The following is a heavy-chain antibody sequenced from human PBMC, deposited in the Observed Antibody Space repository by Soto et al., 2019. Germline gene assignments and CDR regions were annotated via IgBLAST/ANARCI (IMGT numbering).Heavy chain of an antibody. CDR3: VRDSGAKLSSS. CDR1: GGTFSSYR. V-gene: IGHV1-69*01. Sequence: QVQLVQSGAEVKKTGSSVRVSCKASGGTFSSYRLNWLRQAPGHGLEWVGGIVPIRRAAEYAQGFQGRVIITADETTRTYYMEFRSLKSQDTAVYYCVRDSGAKLSSSWGQGTLVTVSS. CDR2: IVPIRRAA. J-gene: IGHJ4*02. D-gene: IGHD2-2*01.